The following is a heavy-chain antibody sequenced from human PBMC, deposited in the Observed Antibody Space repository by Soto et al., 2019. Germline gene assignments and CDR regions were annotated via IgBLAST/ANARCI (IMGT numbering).Heavy chain of an antibody. D-gene: IGHD3-3*01. V-gene: IGHV4-34*01. CDR3: ARLLSGSPRGFDY. CDR2: INHSGST. J-gene: IGHJ4*02. Sequence: PSETLSRTCAVYGGSFSGYYWSWIRQPPGKGLGWIGEINHSGSTNYNPSLKSRVTISVDTSKNQFSLKLSSVTAADTAVYYCARLLSGSPRGFDYWGQGTLVTVSS. CDR1: GGSFSGYY.